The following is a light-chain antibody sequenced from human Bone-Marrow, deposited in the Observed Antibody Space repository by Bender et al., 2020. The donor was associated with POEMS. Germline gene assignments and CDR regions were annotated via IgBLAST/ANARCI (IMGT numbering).Light chain of an antibody. CDR2: SND. V-gene: IGLV1-44*01. Sequence: QPVLTQPPSASRTPGQSVTISPSRTSSNFGNNAANWYQHVPGTAPKLLIYSNDQRPSGVPDRFSASTSGTSASLAISGLHSDDEDDYYCSSWDDSLNGWVFGGGTKLTVL. J-gene: IGLJ3*02. CDR1: SSNFGNNA. CDR3: SSWDDSLNGWV.